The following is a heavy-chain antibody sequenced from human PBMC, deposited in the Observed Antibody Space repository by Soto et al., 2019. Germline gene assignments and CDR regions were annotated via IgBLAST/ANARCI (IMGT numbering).Heavy chain of an antibody. Sequence: SETLSLTCTVSGGSISSGGYYWTWIRQHPGKGLEWIGYIYYTGITYYNPSLKSRVTMSLGSSKNQFSLQLTSVTAADTAVYYCARDPTVPSGFDYWGQGTLVTVSS. V-gene: IGHV4-31*03. J-gene: IGHJ4*02. CDR3: ARDPTVPSGFDY. CDR2: IYYTGIT. CDR1: GGSISSGGYY. D-gene: IGHD4-17*01.